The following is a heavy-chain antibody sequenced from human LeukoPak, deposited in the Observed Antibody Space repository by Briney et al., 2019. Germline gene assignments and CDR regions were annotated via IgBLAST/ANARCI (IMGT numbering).Heavy chain of an antibody. D-gene: IGHD1-26*01. V-gene: IGHV4-34*01. Sequence: SETLSLTCAVYGGSFSGYYWSWIRQPPGKGLEWIGEINHSGSTNYNPSLKSRVTISIDTSKSQFSLKLSSVTAADTAMYYCATGWGAARFDYWGQGTLVTVS. J-gene: IGHJ4*02. CDR3: ATGWGAARFDY. CDR2: INHSGST. CDR1: GGSFSGYY.